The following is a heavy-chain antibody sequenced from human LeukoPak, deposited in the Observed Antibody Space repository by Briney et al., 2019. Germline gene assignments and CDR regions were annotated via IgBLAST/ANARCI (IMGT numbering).Heavy chain of an antibody. V-gene: IGHV4-39*07. CDR3: AEVDSSGYQIDY. D-gene: IGHD3-22*01. Sequence: SETLSLTCTVSGGSIRSSYYYWGWIRQPPGKGLEWIGSIYDSGSTYYNPSLKSRVTMSVDTSKNQFSLNLSSVTAADTAVYYCAEVDSSGYQIDYWGQGILVTVSS. J-gene: IGHJ4*02. CDR2: IYDSGST. CDR1: GGSIRSSYYY.